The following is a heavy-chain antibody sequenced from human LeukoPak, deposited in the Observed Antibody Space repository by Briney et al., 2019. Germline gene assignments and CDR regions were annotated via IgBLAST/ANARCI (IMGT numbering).Heavy chain of an antibody. CDR2: IYPGDSDT. V-gene: IGHV5-51*01. CDR3: VRLRPNHDFWSGYLI. D-gene: IGHD3-3*01. J-gene: IGHJ4*02. CDR1: GYSFINYW. Sequence: GESLKISRKGSGYSFINYWIGWVRQMPGKGLEWMGIIYPGDSDTRYSQSFQGQVTISGDKSISTAYLQWSSLKASDTAMYYCVRLRPNHDFWSGYLIWGQGTLVTVSS.